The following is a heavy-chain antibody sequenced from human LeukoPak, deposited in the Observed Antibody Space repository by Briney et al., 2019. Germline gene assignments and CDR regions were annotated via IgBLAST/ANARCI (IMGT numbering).Heavy chain of an antibody. CDR3: ARGDFWNGYYNY. CDR1: GGPISGYY. V-gene: IGHV4-4*07. Sequence: PSETLSLTCTVSGGPISGYYWSWTRQPAGKRLEWIGRVYTSGSTNYNPSLKSRVTMSVDTSRNQFSLKLTSVTAADTAVYYCARGDFWNGYYNYWGQGTLVTFSS. J-gene: IGHJ4*02. D-gene: IGHD3-3*01. CDR2: VYTSGST.